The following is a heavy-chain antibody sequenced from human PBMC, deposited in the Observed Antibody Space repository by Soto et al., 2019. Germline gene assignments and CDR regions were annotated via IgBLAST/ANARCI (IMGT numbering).Heavy chain of an antibody. J-gene: IGHJ4*02. D-gene: IGHD3-16*01. CDR3: ATRSTAFDF. CDR2: ISTSKGNT. V-gene: IGHV1-18*01. CDR1: GYTFTSFG. Sequence: ASVKVSCKTSGYTFTSFGIAWVRQAPGQGLEWMGWISTSKGNTNYAQKFQGRVTMTTDTPTSTAYMELRSLRSDDTALYYCATRSTAFDFWGQG.